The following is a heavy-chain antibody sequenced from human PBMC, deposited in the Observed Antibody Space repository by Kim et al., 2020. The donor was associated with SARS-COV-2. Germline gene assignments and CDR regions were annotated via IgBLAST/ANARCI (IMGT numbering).Heavy chain of an antibody. CDR3: ASTTLTMIDIDY. CDR1: GGSISSSSYY. J-gene: IGHJ4*02. CDR2: IYYSGST. D-gene: IGHD3-22*01. Sequence: SETLSLTCTVSGGSISSSSYYWGWIRQPPGKGLEWIGSIYYSGSTYYNPSLKSRVTISVDTSKNQFSLKLSSVTAADTAVYYCASTTLTMIDIDYWGQGTLVTVSS. V-gene: IGHV4-39*01.